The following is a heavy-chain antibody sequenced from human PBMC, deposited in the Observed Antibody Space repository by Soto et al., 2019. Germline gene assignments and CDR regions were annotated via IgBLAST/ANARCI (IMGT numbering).Heavy chain of an antibody. CDR2: IYHSEST. CDR1: GGSMYTPNW. J-gene: IGHJ4*02. V-gene: IGHV4-4*02. CDR3: ARGTTRIRGLFDY. Sequence: SETLSLTCAVSGGSMYTPNWWTWVRQTLGKGLQWIGEIYHSESTNYNPSLKSRVTISVDKSKNQFSLNLTSVTAADTAMYYCARGTTRIRGLFDYWGQGILVTVSS. D-gene: IGHD1-1*01.